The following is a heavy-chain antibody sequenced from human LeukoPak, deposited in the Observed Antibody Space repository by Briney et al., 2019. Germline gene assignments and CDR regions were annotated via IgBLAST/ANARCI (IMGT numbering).Heavy chain of an antibody. Sequence: GGSLRLSCAASGFSFSSYWMSWARQAPGKGLEWVVNIKQDGSEKNYVDSVKGRFTISRDNAKNSLYLQMNSLRVEDTAVYYCAREWGYWGQGTLVTVSS. CDR2: IKQDGSEK. CDR3: AREWGY. D-gene: IGHD3-16*01. CDR1: GFSFSSYW. J-gene: IGHJ4*02. V-gene: IGHV3-7*05.